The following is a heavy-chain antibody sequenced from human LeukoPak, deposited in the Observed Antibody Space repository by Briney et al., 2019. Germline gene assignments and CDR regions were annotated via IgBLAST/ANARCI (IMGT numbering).Heavy chain of an antibody. CDR2: IIPILGIA. CDR3: ARNSGWFGEQNWFDP. J-gene: IGHJ5*02. CDR1: GGTFISYA. Sequence: GSSVKVSCKASGGTFISYAISWVRQAPGQGLEWMGRIIPILGIANYAQKFQGRVTITADKSTSTAYMELSSLRSEDTAVYYCARNSGWFGEQNWFDPWGQGTLVTVSS. D-gene: IGHD3-10*01. V-gene: IGHV1-69*04.